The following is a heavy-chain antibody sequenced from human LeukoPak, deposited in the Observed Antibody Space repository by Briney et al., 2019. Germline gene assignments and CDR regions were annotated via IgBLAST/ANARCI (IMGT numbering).Heavy chain of an antibody. Sequence: GGSLRLSCVASGFTFSNYGMHWVRHPPGKGLEWVSFIRYDGSGQCYADSVKGRFTISRDNSKNTLSLQINSLRTEDTAVYYCAKDSPYRDHFWTGPFDYWGQGTPVTVSS. CDR1: GFTFSNYG. J-gene: IGHJ4*02. CDR3: AKDSPYRDHFWTGPFDY. D-gene: IGHD3/OR15-3a*01. V-gene: IGHV3-30*02. CDR2: IRYDGSGQ.